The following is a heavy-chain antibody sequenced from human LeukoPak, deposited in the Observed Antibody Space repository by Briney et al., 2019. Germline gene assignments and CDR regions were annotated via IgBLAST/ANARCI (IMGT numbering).Heavy chain of an antibody. CDR3: ARDSTVTTWYYYGMDV. V-gene: IGHV3-7*01. CDR1: GFTFDGFW. Sequence: GGSLRLSCAGSGFTFDGFWLSWVRQAPGKGLEWVASIKHDEIERYYVDSVKGRFTISRDNAKNSLYLQMNSLRAEDTAVYYCARDSTVTTWYYYGMDVWGQGTTVTVSS. D-gene: IGHD4-17*01. CDR2: IKHDEIER. J-gene: IGHJ6*02.